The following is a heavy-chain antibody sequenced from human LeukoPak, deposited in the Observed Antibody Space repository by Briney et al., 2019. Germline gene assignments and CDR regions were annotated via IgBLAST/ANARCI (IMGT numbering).Heavy chain of an antibody. CDR1: GFTFSDSA. V-gene: IGHV3-23*01. J-gene: IGHJ6*02. CDR3: AKDVRVGGGGMDV. CDR2: ISASGGNS. D-gene: IGHD1-26*01. Sequence: GGSLRLSCEASGFTFSDSAMSWVRQASGRGLEWVSLISASGGNSYYADSVKGRFTVSRDSSKNTLSLQMNSLRTEDTAVYYCAKDVRVGGGGMDVWGQGTPVTVSS.